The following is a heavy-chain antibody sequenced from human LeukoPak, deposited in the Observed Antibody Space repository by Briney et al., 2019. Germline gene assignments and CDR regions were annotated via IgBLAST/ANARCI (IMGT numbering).Heavy chain of an antibody. CDR3: ARYLWDIVVVPSDYMDV. V-gene: IGHV3-7*01. J-gene: IGHJ6*03. D-gene: IGHD2-2*01. Sequence: GSLRLSCAASGFTFSNYYMTWVRQAPGEGLEWVANIKQDGSEKYYVDSVRGRFTISRDNAKNSLYLQMNGLRAEDTAVYYCARYLWDIVVVPSDYMDVWGKGTTVTVSS. CDR2: IKQDGSEK. CDR1: GFTFSNYY.